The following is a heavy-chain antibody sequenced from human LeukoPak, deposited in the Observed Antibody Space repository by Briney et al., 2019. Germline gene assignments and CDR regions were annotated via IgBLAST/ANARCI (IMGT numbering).Heavy chain of an antibody. CDR3: ARDLRGSIVRYFGY. CDR2: IDGSGDDT. J-gene: IGHJ4*02. CDR1: GLTFKYYA. Sequence: GGSLRLSCAASGLTFKYYAMTWVRQAPGKGLEWVAAIDGSGDDTYYAESVKGRFTISRDNSQNTLFLQVNSLRAEDTAVYFCARDLRGSIVRYFGYWSQGTLVTVSS. D-gene: IGHD3-9*01. V-gene: IGHV3-23*01.